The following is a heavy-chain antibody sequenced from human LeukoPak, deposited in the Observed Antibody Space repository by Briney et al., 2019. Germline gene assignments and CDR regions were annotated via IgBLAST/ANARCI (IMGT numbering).Heavy chain of an antibody. J-gene: IGHJ6*02. Sequence: GASVKVTCKASGYTFTSYGISWVRHAPGQGLEWMGWISAYNGNTNYAQKLQGRVTMTTDTSTSTAYMELRSLRSDDTAVYYCARDQGPYCSTTSCPGGMDVWGQGTTVTVSS. CDR3: ARDQGPYCSTTSCPGGMDV. CDR2: ISAYNGNT. CDR1: GYTFTSYG. V-gene: IGHV1-18*01. D-gene: IGHD2-2*01.